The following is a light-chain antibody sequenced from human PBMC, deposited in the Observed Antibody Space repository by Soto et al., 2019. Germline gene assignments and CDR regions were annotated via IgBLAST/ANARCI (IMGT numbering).Light chain of an antibody. CDR2: TAS. Sequence: DIQMTQSPSSLSASVGDRVTITCRASQSIATYLNWYQQKPGKAPVLLIYTASNLKSGVPSRFSGSGSGTDFTLNISGLQPEDFATYYCQQSYSTLTVGQGTRLEIK. CDR3: QQSYSTLT. J-gene: IGKJ5*01. V-gene: IGKV1-39*01. CDR1: QSIATY.